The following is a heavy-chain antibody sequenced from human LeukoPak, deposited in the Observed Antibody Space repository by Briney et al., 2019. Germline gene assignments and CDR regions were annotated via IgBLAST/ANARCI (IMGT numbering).Heavy chain of an antibody. CDR2: IGTAGDT. CDR1: GFTFSDYD. D-gene: IGHD1-1*01. J-gene: IGHJ4*02. V-gene: IGHV3-13*01. Sequence: PGGSLRLSCAPSGFTFSDYDMHWVRQATGKGLEWVSAIGTAGDTYYTGSVKGRFTISRENAKNSLYLQMNSLRAGDTAVYYCVRVAKERVGGVYYFDYWGQGTPVTVSS. CDR3: VRVAKERVGGVYYFDY.